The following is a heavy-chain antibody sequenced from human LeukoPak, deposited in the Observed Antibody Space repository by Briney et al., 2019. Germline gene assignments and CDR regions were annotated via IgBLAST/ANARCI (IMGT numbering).Heavy chain of an antibody. V-gene: IGHV4-39*07. Sequence: SETLSLTCTVSGGSISSSSYYWGWIRQPPGKGLEWIGRIYYSGSTYYNPSLKSRVTISVDTSKNQFSLKLSSVTAADTAVYYCAPSLRIADIAEYNWFDPWGQGTLVTVSS. D-gene: IGHD6-13*01. CDR1: GGSISSSSYY. CDR3: APSLRIADIAEYNWFDP. CDR2: IYYSGST. J-gene: IGHJ5*02.